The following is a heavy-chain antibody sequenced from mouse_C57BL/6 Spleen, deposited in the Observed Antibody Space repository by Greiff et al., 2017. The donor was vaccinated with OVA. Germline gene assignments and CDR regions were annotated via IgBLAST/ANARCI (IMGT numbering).Heavy chain of an antibody. CDR1: GYTFTDYY. J-gene: IGHJ4*01. V-gene: IGHV1-19*01. Sequence: EVQLQQSGPVLVKPGASVKMSCKASGYTFTDYYMNWVKQSHGKSLEWIGVINPYNGGTSYNQKFKGKATLTVDKSSSTAYMELNSLTSEDSAVYYCATYGYHDRFYAMDYWGQGTSVTVSS. D-gene: IGHD2-2*01. CDR2: INPYNGGT. CDR3: ATYGYHDRFYAMDY.